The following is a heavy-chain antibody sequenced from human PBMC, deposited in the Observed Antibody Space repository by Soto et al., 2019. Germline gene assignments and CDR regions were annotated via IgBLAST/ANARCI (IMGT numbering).Heavy chain of an antibody. V-gene: IGHV5-51*01. CDR3: ARQGAPIAAAGYYYYGMDV. J-gene: IGHJ6*02. CDR1: GYRFTSYW. CDR2: IYPGDSDT. Sequence: GESQKISSKGSGYRFTSYWIGWVRQMPGKGLEWMGIIYPGDSDTRYSPSFQGQVTISADKSISTAYLQWSSLKASDTAMYYYARQGAPIAAAGYYYYGMDVWGQGTTVTVSS. D-gene: IGHD6-13*01.